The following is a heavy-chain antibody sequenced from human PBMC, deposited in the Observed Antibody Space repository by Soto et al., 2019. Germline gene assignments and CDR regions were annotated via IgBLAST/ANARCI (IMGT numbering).Heavy chain of an antibody. CDR2: IIGCRGST. V-gene: IGHV3-23*01. D-gene: IGHD6-19*01. CDR3: AKAKYSSGSRDAFDI. Sequence: GRSLRLSCAASGFTFSSYGMHWVRQAPGKGQERVSGIIGCRGSTNYADSVKARFTISRDNSKNTLYLQMNSLRAEDTAVYYCAKAKYSSGSRDAFDIWGQGTMVTVSS. J-gene: IGHJ3*02. CDR1: GFTFSSYG.